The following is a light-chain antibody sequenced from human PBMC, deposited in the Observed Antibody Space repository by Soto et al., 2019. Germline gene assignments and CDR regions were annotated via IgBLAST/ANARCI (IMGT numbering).Light chain of an antibody. CDR2: DVN. V-gene: IGLV2-14*01. CDR3: SSYTKSSTVV. J-gene: IGLJ2*01. CDR1: SSDVGGYNY. Sequence: QSALTQPASVSGSPGQSITISCTGSSSDVGGYNYVSWYQQHPGKAPKLMIYDVNNRPSGISNRFSGSKSGNTASLTISGLQAEDEGDYYCSSYTKSSTVVFGGGTKLTVL.